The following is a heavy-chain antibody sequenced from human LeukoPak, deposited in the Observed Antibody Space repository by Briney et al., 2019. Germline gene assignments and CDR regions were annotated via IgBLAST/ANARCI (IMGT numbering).Heavy chain of an antibody. CDR2: INHSGST. D-gene: IGHD6-19*01. J-gene: IGHJ4*02. Sequence: SETLSLTCTVSGGSITSSIYYWGWIRQPPGRGLEWIGEINHSGSTNYNPSLKSRVTISVDTSKNQFSLKLSSVTAADTAVYYCARTRLVGRWLVPREDYYYFDYWGQGTLVTVSS. CDR3: ARTRLVGRWLVPREDYYYFDY. CDR1: GGSITSSIYY. V-gene: IGHV4-39*07.